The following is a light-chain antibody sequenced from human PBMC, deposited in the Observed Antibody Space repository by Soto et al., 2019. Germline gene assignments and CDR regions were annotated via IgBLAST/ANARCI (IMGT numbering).Light chain of an antibody. CDR3: QHYYTYSGT. V-gene: IGKV1-5*03. CDR2: KAS. CDR1: QSISTW. Sequence: DIQMTQSPSTLSASVGDRVTITCRASQSISTWLAWYQQKPGKAPNLLIYKASTLESGVPSRFSGSGSGTEFSLPINSLQPDDFATYFCQHYYTYSGTFGQGTKVEIK. J-gene: IGKJ1*01.